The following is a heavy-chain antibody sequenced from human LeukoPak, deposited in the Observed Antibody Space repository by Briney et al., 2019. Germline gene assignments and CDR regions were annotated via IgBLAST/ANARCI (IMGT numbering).Heavy chain of an antibody. CDR3: ARDVRVLPYTFDY. Sequence: GGSLRLSCAASGFTFSSYAMSWVRQAPGKGLEWVATIRGSGVGTYFTDSVKGRFTLSRDNAKNSLYLQMNSLRAEDTAVYYCARDVRVLPYTFDYWGQGTRVTVSS. CDR2: IRGSGVGT. J-gene: IGHJ4*02. V-gene: IGHV3-23*01. CDR1: GFTFSSYA. D-gene: IGHD2-2*02.